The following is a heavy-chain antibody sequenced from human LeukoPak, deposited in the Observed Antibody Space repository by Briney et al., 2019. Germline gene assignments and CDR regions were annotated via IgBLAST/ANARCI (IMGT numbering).Heavy chain of an antibody. J-gene: IGHJ6*02. D-gene: IGHD3-22*01. CDR1: GFTFSSYA. Sequence: GGSLRLSCAASGFTFSSYAMSWVRQAPGKGLEWVSAISGSGGSTYYADSVKGRFTISRDNSKNMLYLQMNSLRAEDTAVYYCAKVMGALMIVVGMDVWAQGTTVTVSS. CDR2: ISGSGGST. CDR3: AKVMGALMIVVGMDV. V-gene: IGHV3-23*01.